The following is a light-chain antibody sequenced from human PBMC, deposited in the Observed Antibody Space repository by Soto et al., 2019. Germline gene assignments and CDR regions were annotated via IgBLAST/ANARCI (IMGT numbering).Light chain of an antibody. Sequence: QSVLTQPPSVSGAPGQRVTISCTGSSSNIGAGYDVHWYQQLPGRAPKLLIYGNTNRPSGVPDRFSGSKSGTSASLAITGLQAEDEADYYCLSFDSSLRVVFGVGTKLTVL. V-gene: IGLV1-40*01. CDR1: SSNIGAGYD. J-gene: IGLJ2*01. CDR2: GNT. CDR3: LSFDSSLRVV.